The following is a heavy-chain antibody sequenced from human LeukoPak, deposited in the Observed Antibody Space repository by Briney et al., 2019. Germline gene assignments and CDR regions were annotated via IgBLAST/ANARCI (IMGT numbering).Heavy chain of an antibody. J-gene: IGHJ4*02. CDR2: ISTSSSYI. CDR1: GFTFNGYS. V-gene: IGHV3-21*01. Sequence: GGSLRLSCTASGFTFNGYSMNWVRQAPGKGLEWVSSISTSSSYIYYADSVKDRFTISRNNPKNSLYLQMNSLRAEDTAVYYCARNRGDPSYFDYWGQGTLVTVSS. CDR3: ARNRGDPSYFDY. D-gene: IGHD4-17*01.